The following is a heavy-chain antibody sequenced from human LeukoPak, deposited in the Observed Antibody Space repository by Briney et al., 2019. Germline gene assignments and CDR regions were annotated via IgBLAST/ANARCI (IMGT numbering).Heavy chain of an antibody. V-gene: IGHV3-74*01. J-gene: IGHJ4*02. CDR2: INSDGSST. CDR1: GFXFSSYW. CDR3: VKDPYYYDSSGYLDY. D-gene: IGHD3-22*01. Sequence: PGGSLRLSCAASGFXFSSYWMHWVRQAPGKGLVWVSRINSDGSSTSYADSVKGRLTISRDNAKNTLYLQMNSLRAEDTAVYYCVKDPYYYDSSGYLDYWGQGTLVTVSS.